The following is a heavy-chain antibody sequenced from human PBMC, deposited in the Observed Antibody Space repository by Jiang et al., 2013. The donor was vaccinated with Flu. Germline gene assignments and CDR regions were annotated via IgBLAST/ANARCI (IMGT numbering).Heavy chain of an antibody. V-gene: IGHV5-51*01. J-gene: IGHJ3*02. D-gene: IGHD3-10*01. Sequence: GAEVKKPGESLKISCKGSGYSFTSYWIGWVRQMPGKGLEWMGIIYPGDSDTRYSPSFQGQVTISADKSISTAYLQWSSLKASDTAMYYCVVGKITMVRGVITGGRYAFDIWGQGTMVTVSS. CDR1: GYSFTSYW. CDR2: IYPGDSDT. CDR3: VVGKITMVRGVITGGRYAFDI.